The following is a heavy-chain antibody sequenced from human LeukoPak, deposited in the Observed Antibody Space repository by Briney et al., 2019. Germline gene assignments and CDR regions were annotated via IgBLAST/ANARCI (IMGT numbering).Heavy chain of an antibody. V-gene: IGHV3-20*04. CDR3: AAALDSSSYFYGGFDY. J-gene: IGHJ4*02. CDR2: VNWNGGST. CDR1: GFAYDDYG. Sequence: PGGSLRLSCAASGFAYDDYGMSWVRPAPGKGLEWVSGVNWNGGSTGYADSVKGRFTISRDNAKKSLYLQMNSLRVEDTAFYYCAAALDSSSYFYGGFDYWGQGTLVTVSS. D-gene: IGHD3-22*01.